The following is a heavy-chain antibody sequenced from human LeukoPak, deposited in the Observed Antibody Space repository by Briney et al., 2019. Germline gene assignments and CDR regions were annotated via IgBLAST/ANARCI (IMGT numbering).Heavy chain of an antibody. CDR2: ISYDGSNK. D-gene: IGHD3-22*01. V-gene: IGHV3-30-3*01. J-gene: IGHJ4*02. CDR3: ARGSPVTYYYDSSGKTDTIDY. Sequence: TGGSLRLSCAASGFTFSSYAMHWVRQAPGKGLEWVAVISYDGSNKYYADSVKGRFTISRDNSKNTLYLQTNSPRAEDTAVYYCARGSPVTYYYDSSGKTDTIDYWGQGTLVTVSS. CDR1: GFTFSSYA.